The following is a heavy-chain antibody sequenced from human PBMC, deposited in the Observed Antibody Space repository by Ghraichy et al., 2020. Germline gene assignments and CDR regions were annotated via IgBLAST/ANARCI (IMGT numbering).Heavy chain of an antibody. CDR2: IYYSGST. V-gene: IGHV4-59*01. CDR3: SRAAMGALADY. J-gene: IGHJ4*02. Sequence: SETLSLTCTVSGGSISSYYWSWIRQPPGKGLEWIGYIYYSGSTNYNLSLKRRVTITVDTSKNQFSLKLSSVTAADPAVYYCSRAAMGALADYWCQGTLVTVSS. CDR1: GGSISSYY. D-gene: IGHD2-2*01.